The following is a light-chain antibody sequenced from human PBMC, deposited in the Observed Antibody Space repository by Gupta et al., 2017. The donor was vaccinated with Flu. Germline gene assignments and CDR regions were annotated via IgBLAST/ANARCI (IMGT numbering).Light chain of an antibody. J-gene: IGLJ3*02. CDR3: QTWDGETSGV. Sequence: SYEVTQPPSVSVSPGHTATIPCPGDKLGDKYACWYQHKAGQSPGLLIYRESKRPSGIPERFSGSNSGNTATLTISGTQAMDEADYYCQTWDGETSGVFGGGTKLTVL. CDR2: RES. V-gene: IGLV3-1*01. CDR1: KLGDKY.